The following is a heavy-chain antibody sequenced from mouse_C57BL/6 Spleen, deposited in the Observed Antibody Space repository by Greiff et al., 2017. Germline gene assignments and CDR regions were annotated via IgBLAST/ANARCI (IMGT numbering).Heavy chain of an antibody. CDR2: IYPYNGVS. Sequence: VQLQQSGPELVKPGASVKISCKASGYSFTGYYMHWVKQSHGNILDWIGYIYPYNGVSSYNQKFKGKATLTVDKTSSTAYMELRSLTSEDSAVYYCARDYYGSSYGDAMDYWGQGTSVTVSS. V-gene: IGHV1-31*01. J-gene: IGHJ4*01. CDR3: ARDYYGSSYGDAMDY. CDR1: GYSFTGYY. D-gene: IGHD1-1*01.